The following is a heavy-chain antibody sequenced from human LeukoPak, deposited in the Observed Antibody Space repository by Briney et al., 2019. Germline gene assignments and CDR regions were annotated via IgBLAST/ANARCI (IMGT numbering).Heavy chain of an antibody. CDR2: INAGNGNT. CDR3: ARARNYDILTGYYRYFDY. J-gene: IGHJ4*02. Sequence: ASVKVSCKPSGYTFTSYAMHWVCEAPGQRLEWMGWINAGNGNTKYSQKFQGRVTITRGTSASTAYMELSSLRSEDTAVYYCARARNYDILTGYYRYFDYWGQGTLVTVSS. V-gene: IGHV1-3*01. CDR1: GYTFTSYA. D-gene: IGHD3-9*01.